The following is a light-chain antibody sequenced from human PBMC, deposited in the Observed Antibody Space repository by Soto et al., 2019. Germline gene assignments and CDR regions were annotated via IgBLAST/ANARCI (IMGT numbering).Light chain of an antibody. CDR3: QQYGDSLPIT. J-gene: IGKJ5*01. V-gene: IGKV3-20*01. CDR1: QSVSSSY. Sequence: ETVLMQFPGTPFLSTGERATLSCRARQSVSSSYLAWYQQIPGQAPRLLIYGASRRATGIPDRFSGSGSGTDFTLTISRLEPEDFAVYYCQQYGDSLPITFGQGTRLEIK. CDR2: GAS.